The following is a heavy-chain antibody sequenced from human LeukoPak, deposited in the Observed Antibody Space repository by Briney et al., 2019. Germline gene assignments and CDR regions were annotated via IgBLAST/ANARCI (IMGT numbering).Heavy chain of an antibody. J-gene: IGHJ2*01. CDR2: IIPIFGTA. D-gene: IGHD3-22*01. V-gene: IGHV1-69*05. CDR1: GGTFSSYA. Sequence: SVKVSCKASGGTFSSYAISWMRQAPGQGLEWMGGIIPIFGTANYAQKFQGRVTITTDESTSTAYMELSSLRSEDTAVYYCARGKAEYYYDSSGSDWYFDLWGRGTLVTVSS. CDR3: ARGKAEYYYDSSGSDWYFDL.